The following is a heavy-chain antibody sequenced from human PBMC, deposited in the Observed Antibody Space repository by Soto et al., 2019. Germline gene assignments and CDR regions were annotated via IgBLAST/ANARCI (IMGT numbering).Heavy chain of an antibody. D-gene: IGHD3-22*01. CDR2: IYPGDSET. CDR1: GYSFTTYW. Sequence: EVQLVQSGAEVKKRGESLKISCKGSGYSFTTYWIGWVHQMPGKGLEWMGIIYPGDSETRYSPSFQGQVTISADKSISTAYLQWSSLKASDTAMYYCARVDPDYYDSSGYSDYWGQGTLVTVSS. CDR3: ARVDPDYYDSSGYSDY. V-gene: IGHV5-51*03. J-gene: IGHJ4*02.